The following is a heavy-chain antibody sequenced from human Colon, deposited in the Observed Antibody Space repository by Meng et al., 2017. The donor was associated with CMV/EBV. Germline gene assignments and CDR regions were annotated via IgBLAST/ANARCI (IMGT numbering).Heavy chain of an antibody. J-gene: IGHJ4*02. CDR1: GGSISSYY. Sequence: GSLRLSCNVSGGSISSYYWSWVRQPPGKGLEWIGYIYYSGSTNYNPSLKSRVTISVDTSKNQFSLKLSSVTAADTAVYYCARTHYDFWSGYHLDYWGQGTLVTVSS. V-gene: IGHV4-59*01. CDR3: ARTHYDFWSGYHLDY. CDR2: IYYSGST. D-gene: IGHD3-3*01.